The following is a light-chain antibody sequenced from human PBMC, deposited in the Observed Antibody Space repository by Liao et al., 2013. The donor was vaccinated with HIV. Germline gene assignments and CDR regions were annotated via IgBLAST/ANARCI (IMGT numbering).Light chain of an antibody. CDR3: QVWDSSSDRM. V-gene: IGLV3-21*04. J-gene: IGLJ3*02. Sequence: SYELTQPPSVSVAPGKTARITCGRNNIGSKSVHWYQQKPGQAPVVVIYYDSDRPSGIPERFSGSNSGNTATLTISRVEAGDEADYYCQVWDSSSDRMFGGGTKLTVL. CDR1: NIGSKS. CDR2: YDS.